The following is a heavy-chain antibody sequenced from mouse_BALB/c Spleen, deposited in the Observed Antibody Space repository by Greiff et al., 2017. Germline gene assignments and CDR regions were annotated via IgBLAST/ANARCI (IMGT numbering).Heavy chain of an antibody. CDR2: IDPENGDT. CDR3: NAPYDYVPYYFDY. CDR1: GFNIKDYY. D-gene: IGHD2-4*01. J-gene: IGHJ2*01. Sequence: EVQLQESGAELVRSGASVKLSCTASGFNIKDYYMHWVKQRPEQGLEWIGWIDPENGDTEYAPKFQGKATMTADTSSNTAYLQLSSLTSEDTAVYYCNAPYDYVPYYFDYWGQGTTLTVSS. V-gene: IGHV14-4*02.